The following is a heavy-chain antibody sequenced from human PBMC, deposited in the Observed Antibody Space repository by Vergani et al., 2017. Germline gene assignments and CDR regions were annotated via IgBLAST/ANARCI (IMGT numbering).Heavy chain of an antibody. D-gene: IGHD3-3*01. Sequence: QVQLQESGPGLVKPSQTLSLTCTVSGGSISSGDYYWSWIRQPPGKGLEWIGYIYYSGSTYYNPSLKSRVTISVATSKNQFSLKLSSVTAADTAVYYCARERVFTIFGVGSAHWFDPWGQGTLVTVSS. CDR2: IYYSGST. V-gene: IGHV4-30-4*08. J-gene: IGHJ5*02. CDR3: ARERVFTIFGVGSAHWFDP. CDR1: GGSISSGDYY.